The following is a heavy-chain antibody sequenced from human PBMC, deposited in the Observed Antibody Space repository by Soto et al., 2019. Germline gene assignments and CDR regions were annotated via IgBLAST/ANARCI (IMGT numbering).Heavy chain of an antibody. J-gene: IGHJ4*02. CDR1: GVSVTSYT. CDR3: TRDGMTTGDT. CDR2: VFSSVSA. Sequence: SETLSLTCIVSGVSVTSYTWSWVRQPANKGLEWIGRVFSSVSATYSPSLMSRVRISMDTPENRLSLNLDSVTAADAVGYSCTRDGMTTGDTWGPGTLVTVSS. V-gene: IGHV4-4*07. D-gene: IGHD2-21*02.